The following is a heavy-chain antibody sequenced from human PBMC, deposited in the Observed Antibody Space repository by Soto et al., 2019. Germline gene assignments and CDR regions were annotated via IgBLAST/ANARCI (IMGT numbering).Heavy chain of an antibody. CDR3: AKGPDVYDFWSGYYNNWFDP. CDR1: GFTFSSYG. V-gene: IGHV3-30*18. D-gene: IGHD3-3*01. CDR2: ISYDGSNK. J-gene: IGHJ5*02. Sequence: PGGSLRLSCAASGFTFSSYGMHWVRQAPGKGLEWVAVISYDGSNKYYADSVKGRFTISRDNSKNTLYLQMNSLRAEDTAVYYCAKGPDVYDFWSGYYNNWFDPWGQGTLVTVS.